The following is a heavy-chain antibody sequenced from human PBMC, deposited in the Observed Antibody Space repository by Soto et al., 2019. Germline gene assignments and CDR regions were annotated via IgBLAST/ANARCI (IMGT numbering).Heavy chain of an antibody. CDR3: ARVMGQEGITIFGVAPPGYYGMDV. V-gene: IGHV3-11*06. D-gene: IGHD3-3*01. J-gene: IGHJ6*02. CDR2: ISSSSSYT. Sequence: KPGGSLRLSCAASGFTFSDYYMSWIRQAPGKGLEWVSYISSSSSYTNYADSVKGRFTISRDNAKNSLYLQMNSLRAEDTAVYYCARVMGQEGITIFGVAPPGYYGMDVWGQGTTVTVSS. CDR1: GFTFSDYY.